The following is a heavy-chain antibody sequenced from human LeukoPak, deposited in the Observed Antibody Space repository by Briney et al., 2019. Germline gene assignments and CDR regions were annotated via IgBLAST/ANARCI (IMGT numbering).Heavy chain of an antibody. J-gene: IGHJ5*02. CDR1: GGSISSGSYY. D-gene: IGHD3-3*01. CDR3: ARADYDFWSGYS. Sequence: SETLSLTCTVSGGSISSGSYYWSWIRQPAGKGLEWIGRIYTSGSTNYNPSLKSRVTISVDTSKNQFSLKLSSVTAADTAVYYRARADYDFWSGYSWGQGTLVTVSS. V-gene: IGHV4-61*02. CDR2: IYTSGST.